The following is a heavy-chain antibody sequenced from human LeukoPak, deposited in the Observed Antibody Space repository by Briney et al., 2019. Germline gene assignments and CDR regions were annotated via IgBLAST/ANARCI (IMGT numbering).Heavy chain of an antibody. CDR3: ARWGSNMAREKGDH. J-gene: IGHJ4*02. CDR2: IYYSGIT. Sequence: TSETLSLTCTVSGGSISDCYWSWIRQPPGKGLEWIGYIYYSGITNYNPSLKTRVTILVDTSKNQFSLKLSSVTAADTAVYYCARWGSNMAREKGDHWGQGTLVTVSS. CDR1: GGSISDCY. V-gene: IGHV4-59*08. D-gene: IGHD3-10*01.